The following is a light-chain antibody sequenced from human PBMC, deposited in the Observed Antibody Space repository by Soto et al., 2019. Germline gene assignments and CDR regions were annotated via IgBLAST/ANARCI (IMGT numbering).Light chain of an antibody. CDR3: QTWVTGIQV. J-gene: IGLJ2*01. CDR2: LNSDGSH. Sequence: QSVLTQSASASASLGASVKLTCTLSSGHSSYAIAWHQQRPEKGPRYLMKLNSDGSHSKGDGIPDRFSGSSSGAERYLTISSLQSEDEADYYCQTWVTGIQVFGGGTKLTVL. V-gene: IGLV4-69*01. CDR1: SGHSSYA.